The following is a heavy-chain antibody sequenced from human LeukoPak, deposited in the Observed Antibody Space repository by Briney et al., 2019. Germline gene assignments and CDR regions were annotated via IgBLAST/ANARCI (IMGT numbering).Heavy chain of an antibody. D-gene: IGHD3-10*01. Sequence: SETLSLTCTVSGGSISSGDYYWSWIRQPPGKGLEWIGYIYYSGSTYYNPSLKSRVTISVDTSKNQFSLKLSSVTAADAAVYYCARDVTMVRGVIISPPFGYWGQGTLVTVSS. CDR3: ARDVTMVRGVIISPPFGY. CDR2: IYYSGST. J-gene: IGHJ4*02. CDR1: GGSISSGDYY. V-gene: IGHV4-30-4*01.